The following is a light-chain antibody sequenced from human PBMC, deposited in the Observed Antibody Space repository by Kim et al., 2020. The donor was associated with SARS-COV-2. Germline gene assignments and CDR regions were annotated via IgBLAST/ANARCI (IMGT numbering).Light chain of an antibody. CDR1: QSVSSY. CDR2: DVF. Sequence: PGERATLSCRASQSVSSYLAWYQQKPGQAPRLLIYDVFNRATDIPARFSGSGSGTDFTLTISSLEPEDFAVYYCQQRGNWPPYSFGQGTKLEI. V-gene: IGKV3-11*01. CDR3: QQRGNWPPYS. J-gene: IGKJ2*03.